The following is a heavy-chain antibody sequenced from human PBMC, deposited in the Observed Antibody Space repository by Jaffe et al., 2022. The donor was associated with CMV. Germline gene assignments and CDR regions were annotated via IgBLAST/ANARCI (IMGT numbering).Heavy chain of an antibody. CDR1: GGSISSYY. CDR3: ARGLDDSSGYYSDY. J-gene: IGHJ4*02. D-gene: IGHD3-22*01. V-gene: IGHV4-59*01. CDR2: IYYSGST. Sequence: QVQLQESGPGLVKPSETLSLTCTVSGGSISSYYWSWIRQPPGKGLEWIGYIYYSGSTNYNPSLKSRVTISVDTSKNQFSLKLSSVTAADTAVYYCARGLDDSSGYYSDYWGQGTLVTVSS.